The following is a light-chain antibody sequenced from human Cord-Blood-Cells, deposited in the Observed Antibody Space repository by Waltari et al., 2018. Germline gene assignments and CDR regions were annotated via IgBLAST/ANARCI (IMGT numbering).Light chain of an antibody. Sequence: DIQMTQSPSYLSASLGDRVTITCRASQSISSYLNWYQQKPGKAPKRLIYAASSLQSGVPSRFSGSGSGTDFTLTISSLQPEDVATYYCQQSYSTPYTFGQGTKLEIK. CDR2: AAS. V-gene: IGKV1-39*01. CDR3: QQSYSTPYT. CDR1: QSISSY. J-gene: IGKJ2*01.